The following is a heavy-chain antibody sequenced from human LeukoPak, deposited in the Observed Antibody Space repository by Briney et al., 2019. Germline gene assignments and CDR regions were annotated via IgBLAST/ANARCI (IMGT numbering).Heavy chain of an antibody. J-gene: IGHJ5*02. V-gene: IGHV4-34*01. CDR1: GGSFSGYY. D-gene: IGHD2-15*01. CDR3: ARGGCSGGSCYFKADWFDP. CDR2: INHSGST. Sequence: SETLSLTCAVYGGSFSGYYWSWIRQPPGKGLEWIGEINHSGSTNYNPSLKSRVTISVDTSKNQFSLKLSSVTAADTAVYYCARGGCSGGSCYFKADWFDPWGQGTLVTVSS.